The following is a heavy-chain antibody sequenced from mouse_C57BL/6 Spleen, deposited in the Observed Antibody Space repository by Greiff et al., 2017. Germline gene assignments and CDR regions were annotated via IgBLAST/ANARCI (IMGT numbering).Heavy chain of an antibody. CDR3: AGEGP. CDR2: IDPANGNT. D-gene: IGHD3-3*01. CDR1: GFNIKNTH. J-gene: IGHJ3*01. Sequence: VQLKESVAELVRPGASVKLSCTASGFNIKNTHMHWVKQRPEQGLEWIGRIDPANGNTKYAPKFQGKATITADTSSNTAYLQLSSLTSEDTAIYYCAGEGPWGQGTLVTVSA. V-gene: IGHV14-3*01.